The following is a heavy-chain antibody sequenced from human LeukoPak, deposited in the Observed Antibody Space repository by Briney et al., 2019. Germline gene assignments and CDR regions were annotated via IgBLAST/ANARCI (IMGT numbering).Heavy chain of an antibody. CDR2: TYYRSKWYN. V-gene: IGHV6-1*01. J-gene: IGHJ4*02. D-gene: IGHD6-19*01. CDR1: GDSVSSNNGA. Sequence: SQTLSLTCAVSGDSVSSNNGAWNWIRQSPSRGLEWLGRTYYRSKWYNDYAESMEGRMTINQETSKNQYSLHLNSVTPDDTAVYYCARDFGTTGWHTFDYWGQGTLVTVSS. CDR3: ARDFGTTGWHTFDY.